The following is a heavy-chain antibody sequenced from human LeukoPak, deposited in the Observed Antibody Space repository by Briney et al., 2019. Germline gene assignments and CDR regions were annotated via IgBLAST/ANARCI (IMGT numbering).Heavy chain of an antibody. J-gene: IGHJ4*02. CDR3: ARGVRFLEWYKDY. V-gene: IGHV3-7*04. D-gene: IGHD3-3*01. CDR1: GFTFSTYN. CDR2: IKQDGSEK. Sequence: GGSLRLSCEASGFTFSTYNMNWVRQAPGKGLEWVANIKQDGSEKYYVDSVKGRFTISRDNAKNSLYLQMNSLRAEDTAVYYCARGVRFLEWYKDYWGQGTLVTVSS.